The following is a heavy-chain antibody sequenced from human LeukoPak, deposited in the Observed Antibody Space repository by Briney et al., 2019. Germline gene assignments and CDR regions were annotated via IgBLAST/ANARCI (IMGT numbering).Heavy chain of an antibody. V-gene: IGHV3-7*04. CDR1: GFTFSTYW. CDR2: IKDDGSEK. D-gene: IGHD3-9*01. J-gene: IGHJ4*02. Sequence: GGSLRFSCAASGFTFSTYWMTWVRQAPRKGLGWVANIKDDGSEKSYEDSVKGRFTISRDNANNAVYLQMDTLRVEDTAVYYCARGLIYFEVWGQGTLVSVSS. CDR3: ARGLIYFEV.